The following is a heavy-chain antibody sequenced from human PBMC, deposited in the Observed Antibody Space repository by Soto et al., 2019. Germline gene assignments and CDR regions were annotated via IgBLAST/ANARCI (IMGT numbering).Heavy chain of an antibody. CDR3: ARGKGSSLDWFDP. J-gene: IGHJ5*02. V-gene: IGHV4-34*01. Sequence: SETLSLTCAVYGGSFSGYYWSWIRQPPGKGLEWIGKINHSGSTNYNPSLKSRVTISVDTSKNQFSLKLSSVTAADTAVYYCARGKGSSLDWFDPWGQGTLVTVSS. CDR2: INHSGST. D-gene: IGHD6-13*01. CDR1: GGSFSGYY.